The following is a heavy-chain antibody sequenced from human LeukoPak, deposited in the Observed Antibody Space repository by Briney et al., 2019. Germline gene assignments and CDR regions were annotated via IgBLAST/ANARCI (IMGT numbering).Heavy chain of an antibody. V-gene: IGHV4-39*07. J-gene: IGHJ3*02. CDR1: GGSISSSSYY. CDR2: IYYSGST. CDR3: ARDHYYDSSGYYFDAFDI. D-gene: IGHD3-22*01. Sequence: SETLSLTCTVSGGSISSSSYYWGWIRQPPGKGLEWIGTIYYSGSTYYNPSLKGRVTISVDTSKNQFSLKLSSVTAADTAVYYCARDHYYDSSGYYFDAFDIWGQGTMVTVSS.